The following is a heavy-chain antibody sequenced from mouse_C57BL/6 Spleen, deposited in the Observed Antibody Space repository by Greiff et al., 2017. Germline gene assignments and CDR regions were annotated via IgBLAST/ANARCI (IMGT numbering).Heavy chain of an antibody. CDR1: GYTFTSYW. D-gene: IGHD1-1*01. J-gene: IGHJ3*01. V-gene: IGHV1-69*01. CDR3: ARRSYYGSTSWFAY. Sequence: QVQLQQPGAELVMPGASVKLSCKASGYTFTSYWMHWVKQRPGQGLEWIGEIDTSDSYTNYNQKFKGKSTLTVDKSSSTAYMQLSSLTSEDSAVYYCARRSYYGSTSWFAYWGQGTLVTVSA. CDR2: IDTSDSYT.